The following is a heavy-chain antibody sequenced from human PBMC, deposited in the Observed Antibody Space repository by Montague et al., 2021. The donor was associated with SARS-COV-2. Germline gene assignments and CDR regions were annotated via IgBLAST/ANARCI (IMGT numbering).Heavy chain of an antibody. CDR2: IYYSGST. D-gene: IGHD2-2*01. CDR1: GGSISSSSYY. V-gene: IGHV4-39*01. J-gene: IGHJ6*02. CDR3: ARRPIGYCSSTSCYADYYYGMDV. Sequence: SETLSLTCTVSGGSISSSSYYRGWIRQPPGKGLEWIGSIYYSGSTYYNPSLKSRVTISVDTSKNQFSLKLSSVTAADTAVYYCARRPIGYCSSTSCYADYYYGMDVWGQGTTVTVSS.